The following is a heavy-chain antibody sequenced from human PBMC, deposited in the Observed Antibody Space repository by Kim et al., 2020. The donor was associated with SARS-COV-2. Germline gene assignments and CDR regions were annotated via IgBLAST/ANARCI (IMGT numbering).Heavy chain of an antibody. CDR3: AKDQAPAGSYGMDV. CDR2: IIDTGDNT. J-gene: IGHJ6*02. D-gene: IGHD6-13*01. Sequence: RGSLRLSCAASGFSFSTYAMSWVRQAPGKGLEWVSAIIDTGDNTYYADSVKGRFTISRDNSKNTLYLQMNSLRGDDTAVYYCAKDQAPAGSYGMDVWGHGTTVTVS. V-gene: IGHV3-23*01. CDR1: GFSFSTYA.